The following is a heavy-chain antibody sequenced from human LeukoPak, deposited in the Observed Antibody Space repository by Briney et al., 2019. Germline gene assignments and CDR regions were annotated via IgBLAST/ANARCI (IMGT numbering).Heavy chain of an antibody. CDR1: GYSISSGYY. D-gene: IGHD1-1*01. V-gene: IGHV4-38-2*02. J-gene: IGHJ4*02. CDR2: IYHSGST. CDR3: ARGLGSWHRRHGYYFDY. Sequence: SETLSLICTVSGYSISSGYYWGWIRQPPGKGLEWIGSIYHSGSTYYNPSLKSRATMSVDTSKNQFSLKLSSVTAADTAVYYCARGLGSWHRRHGYYFDYWGQGTLVTVSS.